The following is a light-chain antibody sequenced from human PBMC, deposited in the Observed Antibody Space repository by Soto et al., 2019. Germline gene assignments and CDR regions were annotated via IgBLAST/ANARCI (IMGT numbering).Light chain of an antibody. CDR1: QSVYTSY. Sequence: EIVLTQSPGTLSLSPGERASVSCRASQSVYTSYLAWFQQKPGQGPRLLIYGASNRATGIPDRFSGSGSGTDFTLTITRLEPEDFAVYFCHQSGNSPYTFGQGTKLEI. J-gene: IGKJ2*01. CDR2: GAS. CDR3: HQSGNSPYT. V-gene: IGKV3-20*01.